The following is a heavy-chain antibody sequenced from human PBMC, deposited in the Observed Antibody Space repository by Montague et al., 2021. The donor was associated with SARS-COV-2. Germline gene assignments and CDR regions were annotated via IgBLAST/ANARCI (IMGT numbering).Heavy chain of an antibody. CDR3: AKGQKIQWLVFNSAPDWFDP. CDR2: IGWRSGSI. J-gene: IGHJ5*02. V-gene: IGHV3-9*01. D-gene: IGHD5-12*01. Sequence: SLRLSCAASGFTFDDYVMHWVRQAPGKGLEWVSGIGWRSGSIGYADSVKGRFTISRDNAKNSPYLQMNSLRAEDTALYHCAKGQKIQWLVFNSAPDWFDPWGQGTLVTVSS. CDR1: GFTFDDYV.